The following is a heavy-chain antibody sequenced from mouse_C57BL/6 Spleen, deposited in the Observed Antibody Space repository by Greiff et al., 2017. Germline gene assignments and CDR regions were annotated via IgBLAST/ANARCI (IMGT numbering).Heavy chain of an antibody. CDR3: TRRDSNYLTQYFDV. D-gene: IGHD2-5*01. J-gene: IGHJ1*03. V-gene: IGHV1-15*01. CDR2: IDPETGGT. Sequence: VQLQQSGAELVRPGASVTLSCKASGYTFTDYEMHWVKQTPVHGLEWIGAIDPETGGTAYNQKFKGKAILTADKSSSTAYMELRSLTSEDSAVYYCTRRDSNYLTQYFDVWGTGTTVTVSS. CDR1: GYTFTDYE.